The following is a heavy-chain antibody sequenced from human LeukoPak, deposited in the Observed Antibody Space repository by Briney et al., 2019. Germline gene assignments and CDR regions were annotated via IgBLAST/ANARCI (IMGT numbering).Heavy chain of an antibody. CDR2: ISSSGTYK. CDR1: GFTFSSYS. V-gene: IGHV3-21*01. CDR3: AKGKDSVAGATNDY. Sequence: GGSLRLSCAVSGFTFSSYSMSWVRQAPGKGLEWVSSISSSGTYKYYADSVKGRFIISRDNAKNSLYLQMNSLRAEDTAVYYCAKGKDSVAGATNDYWGQGTLVTVSS. J-gene: IGHJ4*02. D-gene: IGHD6-19*01.